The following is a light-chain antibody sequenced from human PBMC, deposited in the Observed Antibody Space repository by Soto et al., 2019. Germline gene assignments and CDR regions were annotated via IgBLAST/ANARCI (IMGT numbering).Light chain of an antibody. CDR3: GTWDSSLSAGWV. J-gene: IGLJ3*02. Sequence: QSVLTQPPSVSAAPGQKVTISCSGSSSNIGNNYVSWYQQLPGTAPKLLIYDNNKRPSGIPDRFSGSKSGTSATLGITGLQTGDEADYYCGTWDSSLSAGWVFGGGTSSPS. CDR2: DNN. V-gene: IGLV1-51*01. CDR1: SSNIGNNY.